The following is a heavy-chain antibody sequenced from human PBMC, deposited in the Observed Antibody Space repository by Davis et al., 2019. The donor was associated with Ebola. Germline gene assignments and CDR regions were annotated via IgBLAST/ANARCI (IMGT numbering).Heavy chain of an antibody. J-gene: IGHJ2*01. CDR2: VNFRGST. CDR1: GGSVDNGSFY. Sequence: GSLRLSCVVSGGSVDNGSFYWGWIRQAPGKGLDWIGNVNFRGSTYYNPSLKSRVAVSVDTSKNQLLLRLTSVTAADTAVYYCARLTVEATTLWLPAKFDLWGRGTRVTVSS. D-gene: IGHD1-14*01. V-gene: IGHV4-39*01. CDR3: ARLTVEATTLWLPAKFDL.